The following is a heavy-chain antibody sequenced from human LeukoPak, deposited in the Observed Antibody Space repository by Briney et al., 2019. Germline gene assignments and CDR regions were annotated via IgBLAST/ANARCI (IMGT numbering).Heavy chain of an antibody. D-gene: IGHD2-2*01. CDR1: GFTFSSYS. CDR2: ISSSSSYI. J-gene: IGHJ4*02. Sequence: GGSLRLSCAAPGFTFSSYSMNWVRQAPGKGLEWVSSISSSSSYIYYADSVKGRFTISRDNAKNSLYLQMNSLRAEDTAVYYCAREPALYYFDYWGQGTLVTVSS. CDR3: AREPALYYFDY. V-gene: IGHV3-21*01.